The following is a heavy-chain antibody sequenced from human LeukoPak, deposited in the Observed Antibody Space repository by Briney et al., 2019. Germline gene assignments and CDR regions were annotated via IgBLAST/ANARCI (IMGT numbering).Heavy chain of an antibody. CDR3: AGARNVYNTDFAY. Sequence: PGGSLRLSCAASGFPFSNYGMNWVRQAPGKGLEWVSGITGSGITTYYGDSVKGRFTISRDNSKNSLYLQMNSLRAEDTAVYYCAGARNVYNTDFAYWGQGTLVTVSS. CDR1: GFPFSNYG. D-gene: IGHD5-24*01. CDR2: ITGSGITT. J-gene: IGHJ4*02. V-gene: IGHV3-23*01.